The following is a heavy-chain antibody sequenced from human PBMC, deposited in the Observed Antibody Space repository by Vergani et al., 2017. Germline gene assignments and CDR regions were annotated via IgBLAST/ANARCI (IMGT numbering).Heavy chain of an antibody. CDR1: SHTFQTYG. J-gene: IGHJ3*01. CDR2: IRPYTGHT. D-gene: IGHD1-1*01. V-gene: IGHV1-18*01. Sequence: QVQLVHSGAELKKPGASVSVSCKGSSHTFQTYGISWVRQAPGKGLEWMAWIRPYTGHTIYAQKFQDRVTMTADTSTNTAYMELRSLRSDDTAVYFCARVAPSNSEVTPTAFDVWGQGTMVTVSS. CDR3: ARVAPSNSEVTPTAFDV.